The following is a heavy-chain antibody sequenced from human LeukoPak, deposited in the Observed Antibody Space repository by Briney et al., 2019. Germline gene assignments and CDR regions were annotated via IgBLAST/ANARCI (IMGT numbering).Heavy chain of an antibody. Sequence: SETLSLTCTVSGGSISSYYWSWIRQPPGKGLEWIGYIYYSGSTNYNPSLKSRVTISVDTSKNQFSLKLSSVTAADTAVYYCVRGVWGQLWFDYYYYMDVWGKGTTVTVSS. CDR1: GGSISSYY. CDR3: VRGVWGQLWFDYYYYMDV. J-gene: IGHJ6*03. V-gene: IGHV4-59*01. CDR2: IYYSGST. D-gene: IGHD5-18*01.